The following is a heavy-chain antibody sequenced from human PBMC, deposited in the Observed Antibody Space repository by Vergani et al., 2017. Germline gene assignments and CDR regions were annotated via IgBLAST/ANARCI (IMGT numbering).Heavy chain of an antibody. CDR1: GFTFDDYA. V-gene: IGHV3-9*01. CDR3: AKDEDPSKIGYCSGGSCYSAAFDY. Sequence: EVQLVESGGGLVQPGRSLRLSCAASGFTFDDYAMHWVRQAPGKGLEWVSGISWNSGSIGYADSVKGRFTISRDNAKNSLYLQMNSLRAEDTALYYCAKDEDPSKIGYCSGGSCYSAAFDYWGQGTLVTVSS. J-gene: IGHJ4*02. D-gene: IGHD2-15*01. CDR2: ISWNSGSI.